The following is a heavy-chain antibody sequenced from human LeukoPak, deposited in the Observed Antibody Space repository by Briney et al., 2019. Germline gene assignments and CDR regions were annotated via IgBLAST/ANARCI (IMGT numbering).Heavy chain of an antibody. Sequence: GGSLRLSCAASGFTFSSYAMSWVRQAPGKGLEWVSAISGSGGSTYYADSVKGRFTISRDNSKNTLYLQMNSLRAEHTAVYYCAKDRSAGPFGPDYWGQGTLVTVSS. CDR3: AKDRSAGPFGPDY. V-gene: IGHV3-23*01. D-gene: IGHD3/OR15-3a*01. CDR2: ISGSGGST. CDR1: GFTFSSYA. J-gene: IGHJ4*02.